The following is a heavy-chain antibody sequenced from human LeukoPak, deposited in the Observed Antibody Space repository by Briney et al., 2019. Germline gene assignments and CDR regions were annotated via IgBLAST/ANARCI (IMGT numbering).Heavy chain of an antibody. CDR3: ARSSGYDWYYYYYYMDV. J-gene: IGHJ6*03. CDR2: MNPNSGNT. V-gene: IGHV1-8*01. Sequence: ASVKVSCKASGYTFTSYDISWVRQATGQGLEWMGWMNPNSGNTGYAQKFQGRVTMTRNTSISTAYMELSSLRSEDTAVYYCARSSGYDWYYYYYYMDVWGKGTTVTISS. CDR1: GYTFTSYD. D-gene: IGHD5-12*01.